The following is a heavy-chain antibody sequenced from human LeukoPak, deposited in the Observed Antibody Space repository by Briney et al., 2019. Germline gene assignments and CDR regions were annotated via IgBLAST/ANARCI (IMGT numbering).Heavy chain of an antibody. Sequence: GGSLRLSCAASGFTFSSYGMHWVRQAPGKGLEWVAVMSYDGSKKQYADSVKGRFTISRDNAKNSLYLQMNSLRAEDTALYHCVRRTSGYYTHAFDIWGQGTMVTVSS. CDR3: VRRTSGYYTHAFDI. V-gene: IGHV3-30*03. CDR1: GFTFSSYG. CDR2: MSYDGSKK. D-gene: IGHD3-22*01. J-gene: IGHJ3*02.